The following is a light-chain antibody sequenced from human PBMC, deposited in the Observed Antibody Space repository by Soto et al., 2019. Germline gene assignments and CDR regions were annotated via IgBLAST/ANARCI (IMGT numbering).Light chain of an antibody. CDR1: QSVSGK. Sequence: EIVLTQTPGTLSLSPGERATLSCRASQSVSGKLAWYQQKPGQAPRLLIYDASTRATGIPARFSGSGSGTEFTLTISSLQSEDFAVYYCQQSNIWPWTFCQGTKVDI. J-gene: IGKJ1*01. CDR2: DAS. V-gene: IGKV3-15*01. CDR3: QQSNIWPWT.